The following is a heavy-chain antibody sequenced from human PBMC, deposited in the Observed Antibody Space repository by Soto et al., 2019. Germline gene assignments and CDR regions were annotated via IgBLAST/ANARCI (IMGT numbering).Heavy chain of an antibody. J-gene: IGHJ5*02. V-gene: IGHV3-30-3*01. CDR2: ISYDGSNK. CDR1: GFTFSSYA. Sequence: QVQLVESGGGVVQPGRSLRLSCAASGFTFSSYAMHWVRQAPGKGLEWVAVISYDGSNKYYADSVKGRFTISRDNSKNTLYLQMNSLRAEDTAVYYCAREPRGCGGDCWGWFDPWGQGTLVTVSS. D-gene: IGHD2-21*02. CDR3: AREPRGCGGDCWGWFDP.